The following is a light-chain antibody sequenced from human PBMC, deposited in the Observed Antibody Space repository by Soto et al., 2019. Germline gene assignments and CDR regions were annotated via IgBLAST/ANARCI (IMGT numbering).Light chain of an antibody. J-gene: IGKJ5*01. V-gene: IGKV3-15*01. CDR2: DVS. CDR1: QSITTN. Sequence: MTQSPSTLSASVGDRVTITCRASQSITTNFAWYQQKSGQSPRLLIYDVSIRATGVPARFSATGSETDFTLTISGLQSGDSAVYFCQQYNNWPFSFGQGTRLEI. CDR3: QQYNNWPFS.